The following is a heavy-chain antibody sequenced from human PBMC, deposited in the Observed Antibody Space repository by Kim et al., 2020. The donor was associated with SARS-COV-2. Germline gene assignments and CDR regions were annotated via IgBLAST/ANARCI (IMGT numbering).Heavy chain of an antibody. CDR2: IWYDGSNK. D-gene: IGHD6-19*01. CDR3: AREWRGQWLDAGGYYYYYYGMDV. J-gene: IGHJ6*02. CDR1: GFTFSSYG. Sequence: GGSLRLSCAASGFTFSSYGMHWVRQAPGKGLEWVAVIWYDGSNKYYADSVKGRFTISRDNSKNTLYLQMNSLRAEDTAVYYCAREWRGQWLDAGGYYYYYYGMDVWGQGTTVTVSS. V-gene: IGHV3-33*01.